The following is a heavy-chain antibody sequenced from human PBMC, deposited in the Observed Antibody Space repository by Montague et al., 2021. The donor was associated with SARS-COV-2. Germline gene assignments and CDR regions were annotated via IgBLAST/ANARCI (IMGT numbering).Heavy chain of an antibody. D-gene: IGHD3-16*01. CDR2: PYYRTRRFD. J-gene: IGHJ3*02. V-gene: IGHV6-1*01. CDR1: GDSVAGVRRR. CDR3: ARGDGLGPYTGYAFDI. Sequence: CAISGDSVAGVRRRWEELTYSLPSHEHLLCRPYYRTRRFDHYEVSMKGRISIKADTSKNQFSLQLDSVTPEDTAVYYCARGDGLGPYTGYAFDIWGQGTLVTVSS.